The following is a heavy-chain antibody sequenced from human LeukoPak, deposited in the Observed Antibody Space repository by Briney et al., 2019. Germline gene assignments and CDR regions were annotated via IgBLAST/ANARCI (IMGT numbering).Heavy chain of an antibody. J-gene: IGHJ4*02. V-gene: IGHV3-74*01. CDR1: GFTFSGYN. D-gene: IGHD1-26*01. Sequence: QSGGSLRLSCAASGFTFSGYNMNWVRQAPGKGLVWVSRINSDGSSTNYADSVKGRFTISRDNAKNTLYLQMNSLRAEDTAVYYCARGTFSGSHWGQGTLVAVSS. CDR3: ARGTFSGSH. CDR2: INSDGSST.